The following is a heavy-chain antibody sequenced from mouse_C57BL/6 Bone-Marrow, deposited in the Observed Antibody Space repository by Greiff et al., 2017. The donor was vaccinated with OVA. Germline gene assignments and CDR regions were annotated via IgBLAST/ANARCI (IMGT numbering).Heavy chain of an antibody. CDR3: ARDPFYYGNLYAMDY. D-gene: IGHD2-1*01. CDR1: GYSFTGYY. Sequence: EVQLQESGPELVKPGASVEISCKASGYSFTGYYMHWVKQSHGNILDWIGYIYPYNGVSSYNQKFKGKATLTVDKSSSTAYMELRSLTSEDSAVYYCARDPFYYGNLYAMDYWGQGTSVTVSS. J-gene: IGHJ4*01. V-gene: IGHV1-31*01. CDR2: IYPYNGVS.